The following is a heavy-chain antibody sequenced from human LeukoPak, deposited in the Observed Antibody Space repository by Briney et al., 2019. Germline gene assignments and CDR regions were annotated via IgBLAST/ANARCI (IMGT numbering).Heavy chain of an antibody. CDR2: ITSNGGST. Sequence: PGGSLRLSCSGSGFTFSSYSMHWVRQAPGRGLEYVSGITSNGGSTHYADSVKGRFTISRDNSKNTLYLQMSSLRAEDTAVYYCVKDHGYSSAWYVRGLDYWGQGTLVTVSS. CDR1: GFTFSSYS. D-gene: IGHD6-19*01. V-gene: IGHV3-64D*09. J-gene: IGHJ4*02. CDR3: VKDHGYSSAWYVRGLDY.